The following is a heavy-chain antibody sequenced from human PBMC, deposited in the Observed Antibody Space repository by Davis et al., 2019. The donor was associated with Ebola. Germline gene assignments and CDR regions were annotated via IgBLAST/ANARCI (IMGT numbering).Heavy chain of an antibody. CDR3: ARDGTSNLGVGSPLYGMDV. J-gene: IGHJ6*02. Sequence: PGGSLRLSCAASGFTFDNYIMNWVRQAPGKGLEWVSYVSSRSGTVDYADSVKGRFTISRDNAKNSLYLQMNSLRDEDTAVYYCARDGTSNLGVGSPLYGMDVWGQGTTVTVS. CDR2: VSSRSGTV. CDR1: GFTFDNYI. D-gene: IGHD3-3*01. V-gene: IGHV3-48*02.